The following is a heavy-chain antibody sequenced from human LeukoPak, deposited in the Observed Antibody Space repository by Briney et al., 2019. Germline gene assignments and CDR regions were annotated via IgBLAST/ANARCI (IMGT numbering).Heavy chain of an antibody. CDR2: IIPIFGTA. CDR1: GGTFSSYA. D-gene: IGHD2-15*01. CDR3: ASSYCSGGSCYSKRYYYYYMDV. Sequence: SVKVSCKASGGTFSSYAISWVRQAPGQGLEWMGGIIPIFGTANYAQKLQGRVTITADKSTSTAYMELSSLRSEDTAVYYCASSYCSGGSCYSKRYYYYYMDVWGKGTTVTVSS. J-gene: IGHJ6*03. V-gene: IGHV1-69*06.